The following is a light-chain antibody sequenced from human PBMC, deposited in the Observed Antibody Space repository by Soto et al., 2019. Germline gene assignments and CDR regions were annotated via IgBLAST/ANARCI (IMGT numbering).Light chain of an antibody. CDR1: QTVDKY. J-gene: IGKJ4*01. CDR2: STS. Sequence: DIQMTQSPSSLSASVGDRVTITCRASQTVDKYLNWYQEKPGQAPKLLIYSTSTLQSEVPSRFSGSGSETDFTLTISILQPEDFATYYCQQSYSTPLTFGGGTKVEIK. CDR3: QQSYSTPLT. V-gene: IGKV1-39*01.